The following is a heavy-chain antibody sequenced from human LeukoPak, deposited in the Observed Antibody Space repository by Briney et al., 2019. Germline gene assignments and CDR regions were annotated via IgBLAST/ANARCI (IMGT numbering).Heavy chain of an antibody. CDR1: GGTFSSYA. CDR3: AREFSGSGQDDYYYGSGSFNDSDYYYYYGMDV. V-gene: IGHV1-69*04. CDR2: IIPILGIA. Sequence: SVKVSCQASGGTFSSYAISWVRQAPGQGLEWMGRIIPILGIANYAQKFQGRVTITADKSTSTAYMELSSLRSEDTAVYYCAREFSGSGQDDYYYGSGSFNDSDYYYYYGMDVWGQGTTVTVSS. J-gene: IGHJ6*02. D-gene: IGHD3-10*01.